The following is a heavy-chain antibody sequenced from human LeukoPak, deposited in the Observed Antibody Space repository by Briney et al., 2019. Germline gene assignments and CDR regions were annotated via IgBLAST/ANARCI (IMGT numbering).Heavy chain of an antibody. CDR3: ARGSSSDYDFWSGYSAGYYYYYYMDV. V-gene: IGHV4-30-4*08. CDR2: IYYSGST. CDR1: GGSISSGDYY. J-gene: IGHJ6*03. D-gene: IGHD3-3*01. Sequence: SQTLSLTCTVSGGSISSGDYYWSWIRQPPGKGLEWIGYIYYSGSTYYNPSFKSRVTISVDKSKNQFSLKLSSVTAADTAVYYCARGSSSDYDFWSGYSAGYYYYYYMDVWGKGTTVTVSS.